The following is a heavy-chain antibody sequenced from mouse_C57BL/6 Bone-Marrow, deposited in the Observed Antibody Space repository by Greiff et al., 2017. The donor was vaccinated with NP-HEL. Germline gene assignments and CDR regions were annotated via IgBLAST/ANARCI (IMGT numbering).Heavy chain of an antibody. CDR3: TTEGVRRFAY. V-gene: IGHV14-4*01. CDR2: IDPENGDT. D-gene: IGHD2-1*01. Sequence: EVKLMESGAELVRPGASVKLSCTASGFNIKDDYMHWVKQRPEQGLEWIGWIDPENGDTEYASKFQGKATITADTSSNTAYLQLSSLTSEDTAVYYCTTEGVRRFAYWGQGTLVTVSA. J-gene: IGHJ3*01. CDR1: GFNIKDDY.